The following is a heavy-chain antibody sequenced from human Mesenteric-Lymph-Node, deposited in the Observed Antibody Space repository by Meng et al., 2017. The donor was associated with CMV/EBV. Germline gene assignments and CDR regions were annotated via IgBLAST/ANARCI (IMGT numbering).Heavy chain of an antibody. J-gene: IGHJ4*02. Sequence: SETLSLTCAVSGDSITTSYWTWIRQPPGKGLEWIGSFYYSGSTNYNPSLKNRVTISVDTSKNQFSLKLNSVTAADTAVYYCARRDGTHWGQGTLVTVSS. V-gene: IGHV4-59*01. CDR1: GDSITTSY. CDR3: ARRDGTH. CDR2: FYYSGST.